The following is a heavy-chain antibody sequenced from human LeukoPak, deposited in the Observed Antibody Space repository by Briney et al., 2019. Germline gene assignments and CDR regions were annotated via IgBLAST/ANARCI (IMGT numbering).Heavy chain of an antibody. V-gene: IGHV3-23*01. D-gene: IGHD3-9*01. CDR2: ISGSGGST. CDR1: GFTFSTYT. J-gene: IGHJ4*02. CDR3: AKDLYYDILTDYPSFDY. Sequence: PGGSLRLSCAASGFTFSTYTMSWVRQAPGKGLEWVSAISGSGGSTYYADSVKGRFTISRDNSKNTLYLQMNSLRAEDTGVYYCAKDLYYDILTDYPSFDYWGQGTLVTVSS.